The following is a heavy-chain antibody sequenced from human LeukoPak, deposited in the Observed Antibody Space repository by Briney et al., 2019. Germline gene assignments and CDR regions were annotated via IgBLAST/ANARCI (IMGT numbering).Heavy chain of an antibody. J-gene: IGHJ4*02. D-gene: IGHD3-22*01. CDR3: ARAPNYYDSSGYYLIYYFDY. V-gene: IGHV1-18*01. Sequence: ASVKVSCKASGYTFTSYGISWVRQAPGQGLEWMGWISAYNGNTNYAQKLQGRVTMTTDTSTSTAYMELRSLRSDDTAVYYCARAPNYYDSSGYYLIYYFDYWGQGTLVTVSS. CDR1: GYTFTSYG. CDR2: ISAYNGNT.